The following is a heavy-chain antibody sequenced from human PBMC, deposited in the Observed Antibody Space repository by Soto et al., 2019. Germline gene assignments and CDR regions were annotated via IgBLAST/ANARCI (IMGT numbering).Heavy chain of an antibody. CDR1: GDSVSSNIAA. CDR3: ASDNGDVCSTFSCFFGC. V-gene: IGHV6-1*01. D-gene: IGHD2-2*01. CDR2: TYYRSKWYN. J-gene: IGHJ4*01. Sequence: PSQTLSLTCAISGDSVSSNIAAWNWIRQSPSRGLEWLGRTYYRSKWYNDYAVSVKSRITINPDTSKNQFSLQLNSVTPEDTAVYYCASDNGDVCSTFSCFFGCWGQGTLVTVSS.